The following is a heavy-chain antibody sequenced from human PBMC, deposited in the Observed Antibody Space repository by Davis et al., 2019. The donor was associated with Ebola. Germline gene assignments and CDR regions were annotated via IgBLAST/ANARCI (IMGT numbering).Heavy chain of an antibody. CDR3: ARDLAIFGVVPSPWFDP. V-gene: IGHV1-2*02. CDR1: GYTFTGYY. Sequence: ASVKVSCKASGYTFTGYYMHWVRQAPGQGLEWMGWINPNSGGTNYAQKFQGRVTMTRDTSISTAYMELSRLRSDDTAVYYCARDLAIFGVVPSPWFDPWGQGTLVTVSS. CDR2: INPNSGGT. J-gene: IGHJ5*02. D-gene: IGHD3-3*01.